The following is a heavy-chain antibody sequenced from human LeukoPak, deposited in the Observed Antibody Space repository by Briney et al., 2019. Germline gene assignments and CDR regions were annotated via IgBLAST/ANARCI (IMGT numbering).Heavy chain of an antibody. CDR3: ATHYGAHERH. CDR1: GFTFSSDI. D-gene: IGHD4-17*01. Sequence: GGSLSLSCAASGFTFSSDIMNWVGRAPGNGLEWVSSISSSSSYIYYAASVKGRFTISRDNAQNSLNLQINSLRAEDTDVYYCATHYGAHERHWGQGTLVTVSS. V-gene: IGHV3-21*04. CDR2: ISSSSSYI. J-gene: IGHJ1*01.